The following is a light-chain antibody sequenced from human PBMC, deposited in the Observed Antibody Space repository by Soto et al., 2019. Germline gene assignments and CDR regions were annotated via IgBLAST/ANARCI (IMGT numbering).Light chain of an antibody. CDR1: QSVNSNH. Sequence: SVFTHSLGTLSSSPGDRATLSCRASQSVNSNHIAWYQQKPGQAPRLLIYGPSSRATGIPERFSGSGSGTEFTLTISSLQSEDFAVYYCQQYGRSGTSGQGTIVEI. CDR3: QQYGRSGT. V-gene: IGKV3-20*01. J-gene: IGKJ1*01. CDR2: GPS.